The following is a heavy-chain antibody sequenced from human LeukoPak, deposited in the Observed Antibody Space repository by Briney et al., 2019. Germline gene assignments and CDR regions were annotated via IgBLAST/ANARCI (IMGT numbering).Heavy chain of an antibody. CDR2: IIPIFGTA. V-gene: IGHV1-69*05. D-gene: IGHD6-13*01. CDR3: ARGRAAAGYAPLDY. CDR1: GGTFSSYA. Sequence: GASVKVSCKASGGTFSSYAISWVRQAPGQGLEWMGGIIPIFGTANYAQKFQGRVTITTDESTSTAYMELSSLRSDDTAVYYCARGRAAAGYAPLDYWGQGTLVTVSS. J-gene: IGHJ4*02.